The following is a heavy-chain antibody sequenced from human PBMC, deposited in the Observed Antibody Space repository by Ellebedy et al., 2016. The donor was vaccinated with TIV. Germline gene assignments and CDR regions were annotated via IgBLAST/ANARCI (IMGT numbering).Heavy chain of an antibody. D-gene: IGHD1-26*01. CDR1: GFTFSLNW. J-gene: IGHJ4*02. CDR3: VIDLHWSYFD. CDR2: IKEDGSEE. Sequence: GESLKIPCAASGFTFSLNWMYWVRQAPGQGLEWVANIKEDGSEEYYVDSVKDRFTISRDNAKNSLYLQMNSLRAEDTAVYYCVIDLHWSYFDWGQGTLVTVSS. V-gene: IGHV3-7*03.